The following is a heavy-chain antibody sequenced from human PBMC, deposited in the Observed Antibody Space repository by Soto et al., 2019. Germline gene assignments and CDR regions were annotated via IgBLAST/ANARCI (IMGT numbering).Heavy chain of an antibody. CDR1: GGSISSYY. J-gene: IGHJ6*03. V-gene: IGHV4-59*08. CDR2: VFSSGST. CDR3: ARRGKKSFYDYMDV. Sequence: QVQLQESGPGLVKPSETLSLTCTVSGGSISSYYWTWVRQSPGKGLEWIGYVFSSGSTNYNPSLESRVTISLDTSKNQFSLKVISVTAADTAVYYCARRGKKSFYDYMDVWGKGTTVTVSS.